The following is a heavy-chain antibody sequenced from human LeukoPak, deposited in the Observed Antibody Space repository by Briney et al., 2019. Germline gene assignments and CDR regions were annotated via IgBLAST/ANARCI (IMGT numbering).Heavy chain of an antibody. CDR2: IYPRDGST. CDR1: GYTFTSNY. CDR3: ARPFGPRDYGDTRPFDY. J-gene: IGHJ4*02. V-gene: IGHV1-46*01. Sequence: ASVKVSCKASGYTFTSNYIHWVRQAPGQGLEWMGMIYPRDGSTSYAQKFQGRVTMTRDTSTSTVYMELSSLRPEDTAVYYCARPFGPRDYGDTRPFDYWGQGTLVTVSS. D-gene: IGHD4-17*01.